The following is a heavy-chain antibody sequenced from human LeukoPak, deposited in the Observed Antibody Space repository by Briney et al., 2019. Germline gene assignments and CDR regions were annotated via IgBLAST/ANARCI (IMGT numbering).Heavy chain of an antibody. Sequence: SVKVSCKASGGTFSSYAISWVRQAPGQGLEWMGRIIPIFGIANYAQKFQGRVTITADKSASTAYMELSSLRSEDTAVYYCARDYEYCGGDCSNRWDAFDIWGQGTMVTVSS. J-gene: IGHJ3*02. V-gene: IGHV1-69*04. D-gene: IGHD2-21*02. CDR1: GGTFSSYA. CDR2: IIPIFGIA. CDR3: ARDYEYCGGDCSNRWDAFDI.